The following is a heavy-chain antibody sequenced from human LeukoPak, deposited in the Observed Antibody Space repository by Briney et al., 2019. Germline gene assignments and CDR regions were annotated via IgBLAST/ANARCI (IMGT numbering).Heavy chain of an antibody. Sequence: GGSLRLSCAASGFSFSSYGVHWVRQAPGKGLGWVAFIRHDGSKNYYADSVKGRFTISRDNSKNTLYLQMNSLRPEDTALYYCFWCQAPGYVGSPPPVVFDIWGQGTMLTVSS. CDR1: GFSFSSYG. V-gene: IGHV3-30*02. CDR2: IRHDGSKN. J-gene: IGHJ3*02. D-gene: IGHD5-12*01. CDR3: FWCQAPGYVGSPPPVVFDI.